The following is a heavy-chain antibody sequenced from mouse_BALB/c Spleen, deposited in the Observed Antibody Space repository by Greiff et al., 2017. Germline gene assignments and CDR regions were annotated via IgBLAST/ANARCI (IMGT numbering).Heavy chain of an antibody. CDR1: GFTFSSYY. CDR2: INSNGGST. V-gene: IGHV5-6-2*01. Sequence: EVKLVESGGGLVKLGGSLKLSCAASGFTFSSYYMSWVRQTPEKRLELVAAINSNGGSTYYPDTVKGRFTISRDNAKNTLYLQMSSLKSEDTALYYCARLPLDYWGQGTTLTVSS. CDR3: ARLPLDY. J-gene: IGHJ2*01.